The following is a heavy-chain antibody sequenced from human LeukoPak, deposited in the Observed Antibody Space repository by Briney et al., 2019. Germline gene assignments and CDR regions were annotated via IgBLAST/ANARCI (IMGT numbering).Heavy chain of an antibody. CDR3: ATPLGYCTNGVCPTNDY. V-gene: IGHV1-69*04. Sequence: SVKVSCKASGGTFSSYAISWVRQAPGQGLEWMGRIIPILGIANYAQKFQGRVTITADKSTGTAYMELSSLRSEDTAVYYCATPLGYCTNGVCPTNDYWGQGTLVTVSS. CDR1: GGTFSSYA. CDR2: IIPILGIA. J-gene: IGHJ4*02. D-gene: IGHD2-8*01.